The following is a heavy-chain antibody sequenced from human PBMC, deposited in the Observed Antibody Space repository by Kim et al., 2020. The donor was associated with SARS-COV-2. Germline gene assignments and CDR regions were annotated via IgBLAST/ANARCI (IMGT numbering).Heavy chain of an antibody. CDR1: GFTVSSNY. J-gene: IGHJ6*02. V-gene: IGHV3-53*04. CDR3: ARDRWNDFYYYYGMDV. D-gene: IGHD1-1*01. Sequence: GGSLRLSCAASGFTVSSNYMSWVRQAPGKGLEWVSVIYSGGSTYYADSVKGRFTISRHNSKNTLYLQMNSLRAEDTAVYYCARDRWNDFYYYYGMDVWGQGTTVTVSS. CDR2: IYSGGST.